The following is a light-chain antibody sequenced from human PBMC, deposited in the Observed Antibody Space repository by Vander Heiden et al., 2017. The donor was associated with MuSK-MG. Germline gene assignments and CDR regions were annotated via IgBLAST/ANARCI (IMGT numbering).Light chain of an antibody. CDR1: SGSIASNY. Sequence: NFMLTQPHSVSESPGKTVTISCTRSSGSIASNYVQWYQQRPASPPTSLIYEDNQRPSGVPERFSGSVDSSSNSASLTIAGLKAEDEADYYCQSYDSSSQVFGGGTKLTVL. CDR2: EDN. V-gene: IGLV6-57*01. CDR3: QSYDSSSQV. J-gene: IGLJ2*01.